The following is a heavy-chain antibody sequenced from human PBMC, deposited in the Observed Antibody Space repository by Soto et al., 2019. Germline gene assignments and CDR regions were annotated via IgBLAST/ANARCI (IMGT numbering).Heavy chain of an antibody. J-gene: IGHJ4*02. Sequence: QVQLQESGPGLVKPSETLSLTCTVSGGSISSYYWSWIRQPPGKGLEWIGYIYYSGSTNYNPSLTRRVSISVDTSKAQLSLKLSSVTAPDTAVYYCASQVGGWAPSYFDYWGQGTLVPVSS. CDR1: GGSISSYY. D-gene: IGHD6-19*01. CDR2: IYYSGST. V-gene: IGHV4-59*08. CDR3: ASQVGGWAPSYFDY.